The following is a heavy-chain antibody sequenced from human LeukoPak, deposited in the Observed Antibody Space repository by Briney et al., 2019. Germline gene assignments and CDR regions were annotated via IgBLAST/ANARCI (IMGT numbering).Heavy chain of an antibody. CDR1: GFTFSSYA. Sequence: GGSLRLSCAASGFTFSSYAIHWVRQAPGKGLEWVAVISYDGSNKYYADSVKGRFTISRDNAKNSLYLQMNSLRAEDTALYYCARNGGGTGYYYDSSGYYYSVYPGDYWGQGTLVTVSS. J-gene: IGHJ4*02. D-gene: IGHD3-22*01. CDR3: ARNGGGTGYYYDSSGYYYSVYPGDY. V-gene: IGHV3-30*04. CDR2: ISYDGSNK.